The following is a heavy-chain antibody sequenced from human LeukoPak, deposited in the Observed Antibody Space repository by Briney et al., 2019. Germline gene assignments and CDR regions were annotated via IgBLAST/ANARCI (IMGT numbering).Heavy chain of an antibody. CDR1: GGSISSSSYY. V-gene: IGHV4-39*01. Sequence: SETLSLTCTVSGGSISSSSYYWGWIRQPPGKGLEWIGSIYYSGSTYYNPSLKSRVTISVDTSKNQFSLKLSSVTAADTAVYYCISHGIDYWGQGTLVTVSS. CDR3: ISHGIDY. CDR2: IYYSGST. J-gene: IGHJ4*02.